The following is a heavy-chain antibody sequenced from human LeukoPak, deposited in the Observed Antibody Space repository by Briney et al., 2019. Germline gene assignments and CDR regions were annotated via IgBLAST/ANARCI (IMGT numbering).Heavy chain of an antibody. Sequence: GGSLRLSCAASGWSFNKAWMGGGCQAPARGGERVGRIKSEIDGGIIDYAARMGGRFPITRQESENTLYLQMSRLTTEDTTRYYCTAGVGQCDHWYWGQLILVTV. CDR2: IKSEIDGGII. CDR3: TAGVGQCDHWY. D-gene: IGHD6-13*01. CDR1: GWSFNKAW. J-gene: IGHJ4*02. V-gene: IGHV3-15*01.